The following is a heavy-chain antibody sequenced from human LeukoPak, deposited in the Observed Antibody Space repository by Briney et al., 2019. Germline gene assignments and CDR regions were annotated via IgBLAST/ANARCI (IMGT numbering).Heavy chain of an antibody. Sequence: GGSLRLSCTASGFTFSHYLMHWVRQAPGKGVVGVSFINNDWSVARYADSVKGRFTISRDNAKTTVYLQMSSLRDEDRAVYYCARGGPAGQTPDYWGRGALVTVSS. CDR1: GFTFSHYL. J-gene: IGHJ4*01. D-gene: IGHD1-14*01. CDR2: INNDWSVA. V-gene: IGHV3-74*01. CDR3: ARGGPAGQTPDY.